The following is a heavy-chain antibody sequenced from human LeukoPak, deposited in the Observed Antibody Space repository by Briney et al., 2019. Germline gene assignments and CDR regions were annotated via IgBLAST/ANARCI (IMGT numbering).Heavy chain of an antibody. Sequence: PSETLSLTCTVSGGSVSSGGYYWSWIRQPPGKGLEWIGYIYYSGSTNYNPSLKSRVTISVDTSKNQFSLKLSSVTAADTAVYYCARQNYSGSAPGDFWGQGALVTVSS. CDR1: GGSVSSGGYY. J-gene: IGHJ4*02. D-gene: IGHD3-10*01. V-gene: IGHV4-61*08. CDR3: ARQNYSGSAPGDF. CDR2: IYYSGST.